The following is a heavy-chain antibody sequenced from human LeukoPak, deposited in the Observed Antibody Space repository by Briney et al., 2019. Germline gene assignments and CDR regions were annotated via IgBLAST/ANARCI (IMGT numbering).Heavy chain of an antibody. D-gene: IGHD2-2*01. Sequence: QAGGSLTLSCAPSGLTFNSYAMRWARQAPGEGREWVLAISGRGVNTYHADCVKGRVTISRVNSQNTLYLQMNSRRAEDTAVYYRAKGSGYWSSTSCELAGLHSYYMDVWGKGTTVTVSS. CDR2: ISGRGVNT. CDR1: GLTFNSYA. V-gene: IGHV3-23*01. CDR3: AKGSGYWSSTSCELAGLHSYYMDV. J-gene: IGHJ6*03.